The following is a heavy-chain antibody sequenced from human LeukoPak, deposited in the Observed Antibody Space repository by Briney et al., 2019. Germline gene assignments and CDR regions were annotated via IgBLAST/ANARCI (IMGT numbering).Heavy chain of an antibody. CDR1: GFTVSSNY. J-gene: IGHJ6*02. D-gene: IGHD3-10*01. CDR2: IYSGGST. V-gene: IGHV3-66*01. Sequence: GGSLRLSCAASGFTVSSNYMSWVRQAPGKGLEWVSVIYSGGSTYYADSVKGRFTISRDNAKNSLYLQMNSLRAEDTAVYYCASGGYDITMVRGVHYYGMDVWGQGTTVTVSS. CDR3: ASGGYDITMVRGVHYYGMDV.